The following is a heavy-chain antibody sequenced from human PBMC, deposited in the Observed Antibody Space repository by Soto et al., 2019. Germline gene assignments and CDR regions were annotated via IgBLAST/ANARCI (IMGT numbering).Heavy chain of an antibody. CDR2: ISGSGGST. CDR1: GFTFSSYA. V-gene: IGHV3-23*01. CDR3: GHSSSAGGYYYYYGMDV. J-gene: IGHJ6*02. D-gene: IGHD6-6*01. Sequence: EVQLLESGGGLVQPGGSLRLSCAASGFTFSSYAMSWVRQAPGKGLEWVSAISGSGGSTYYADSVKGRFTISRDNSKNTLYLQMNSLRAEDTAVYCCGHSSSAGGYYYYYGMDVWGQGTTVTVSS.